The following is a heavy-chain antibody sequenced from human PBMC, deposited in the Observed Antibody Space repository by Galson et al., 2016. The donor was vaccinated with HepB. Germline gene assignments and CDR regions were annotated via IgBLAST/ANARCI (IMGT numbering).Heavy chain of an antibody. CDR3: ARLPGDHGDDNWFDP. D-gene: IGHD4-17*01. V-gene: IGHV5-51*01. CDR1: GYTFSRYW. Sequence: QSGAEVKKPGESLKISCKGSGYTFSRYWIGWVRHMPGKGLDWMGIIYPGDSDTRYSPSFQGQVTISADTSINTAYLQWSSLKASDTAMYYCARLPGDHGDDNWFDPWGQGTLVTVAS. CDR2: IYPGDSDT. J-gene: IGHJ5*02.